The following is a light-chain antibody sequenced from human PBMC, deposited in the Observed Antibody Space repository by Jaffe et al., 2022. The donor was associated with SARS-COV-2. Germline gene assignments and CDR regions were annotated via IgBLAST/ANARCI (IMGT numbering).Light chain of an antibody. CDR3: QQIYSTPLT. CDR2: AAS. Sequence: DIQMTQSPSSLSASVGDRVTITCRASQTISIYLNWFQHRPGRAPKLLISAASSLQSGVPSRFSGSGSGTDFTLTISSLQPEDFATYYCQQIYSTPLTFGGGTKVEIK. CDR1: QTISIY. V-gene: IGKV1-39*01. J-gene: IGKJ4*01.